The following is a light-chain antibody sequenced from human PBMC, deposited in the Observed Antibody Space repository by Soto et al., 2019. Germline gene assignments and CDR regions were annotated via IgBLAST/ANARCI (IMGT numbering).Light chain of an antibody. CDR1: SSNIGSNT. CDR2: SNN. CDR3: AAWDDSLSGTV. J-gene: IGLJ3*02. V-gene: IGLV1-44*01. Sequence: QSVLTQRPLASGTPGQRITISCSGSSSNIGSNTVAWYQQLPQTAPKLLVHSNNERPSGVPDRFSGAKSGTSASLVISGLQSDDEADFYCAAWDDSLSGTVFGGGTKLTVL.